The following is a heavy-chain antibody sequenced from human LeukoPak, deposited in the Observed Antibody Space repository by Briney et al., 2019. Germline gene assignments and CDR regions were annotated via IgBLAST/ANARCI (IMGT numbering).Heavy chain of an antibody. Sequence: GGSLRLSCAASGFTFSSYGMRWVRQAPGKGLEWVAFIRYDGSNKYYADSVKGRFTISRDNSKNTLYLQMNSLRAEDTAVYYCARDLYSSGWPFDYWGQGTLVTVSS. CDR2: IRYDGSNK. J-gene: IGHJ4*02. D-gene: IGHD6-19*01. V-gene: IGHV3-30*02. CDR1: GFTFSSYG. CDR3: ARDLYSSGWPFDY.